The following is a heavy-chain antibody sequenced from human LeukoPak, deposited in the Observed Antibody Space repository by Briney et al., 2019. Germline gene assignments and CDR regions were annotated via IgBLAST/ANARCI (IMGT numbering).Heavy chain of an antibody. CDR3: ARLTLYYYDSSADP. Sequence: PSETLSLTCTVSGGSISSYYWGWIRQPPGKGLEWIGSIYYSGSTYYNPSLKSRVTISVDTSKNQFSLKLSSVTAADTAVYYCARLTLYYYDSSADPWGQGTMVTVSS. CDR1: GGSISSYY. V-gene: IGHV4-39*01. J-gene: IGHJ3*01. D-gene: IGHD3-22*01. CDR2: IYYSGST.